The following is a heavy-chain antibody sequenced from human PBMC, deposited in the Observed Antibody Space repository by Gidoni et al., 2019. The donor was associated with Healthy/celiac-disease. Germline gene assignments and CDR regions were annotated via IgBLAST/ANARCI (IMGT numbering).Heavy chain of an antibody. CDR3: ARSSSTSWGYYYYGMDV. V-gene: IGHV3-53*01. CDR1: GFTVSSNY. J-gene: IGHJ6*02. Sequence: EVQLVESGGGLIQPGGSLRLSCAASGFTVSSNYMSWVRQAPGKGLEWVSVIYSGGSTYYADSVKGRFTISRDNSKNTLYLQMNSLRAEDTAVYYCARSSSTSWGYYYYGMDVWGQGTTVTVSS. D-gene: IGHD2-2*01. CDR2: IYSGGST.